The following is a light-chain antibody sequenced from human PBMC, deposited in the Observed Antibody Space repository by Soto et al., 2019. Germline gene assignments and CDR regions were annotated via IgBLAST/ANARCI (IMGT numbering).Light chain of an antibody. Sequence: EIVLTQSPDTLSLSPGERATLSCRASQSVSSSYLAWYQLKPGQAPRLLIYGASSSATGIPDRFSGSGSGTDISLTISRLEPDDFAVYYCEHYCISPRTFGQGTELEIK. CDR2: GAS. J-gene: IGKJ2*01. CDR1: QSVSSSY. CDR3: EHYCISPRT. V-gene: IGKV3-20*01.